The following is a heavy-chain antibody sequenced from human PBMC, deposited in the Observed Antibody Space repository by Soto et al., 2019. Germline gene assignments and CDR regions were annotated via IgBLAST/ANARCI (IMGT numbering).Heavy chain of an antibody. V-gene: IGHV3-30*03. J-gene: IGHJ4*02. CDR1: GLTFSRHD. CDR3: ATKTVDDFDY. Sequence: QVQLVESGGGVVQPGRSLRLSCAVSGLTFSRHDMHWVRQAPGKGLEWVAVISFDGSRTYYADSVKGRFTISRDDSKTTLYLQMNSLRVQDTGVYYCATKTVDDFDYWGQGTLVTVSS. D-gene: IGHD4-17*01. CDR2: ISFDGSRT.